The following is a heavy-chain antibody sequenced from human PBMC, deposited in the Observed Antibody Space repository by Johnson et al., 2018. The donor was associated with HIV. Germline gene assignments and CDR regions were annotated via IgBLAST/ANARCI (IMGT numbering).Heavy chain of an antibody. J-gene: IGHJ3*02. D-gene: IGHD6-19*01. CDR1: GFTFSNYA. V-gene: IGHV3-30*04. CDR2: ISYDGSNQ. CDR3: AKDGPYSSGIDAFDI. Sequence: QVQLVESGGGVVQPGRSLRLSCAASGFTFSNYAMHWVRQAPGKGLEWVAVISYDGSNQYYADSVKGRFTISRDNSKNTLYLQMNSLRGEDTAVYYCAKDGPYSSGIDAFDIWGQGTMGTVSS.